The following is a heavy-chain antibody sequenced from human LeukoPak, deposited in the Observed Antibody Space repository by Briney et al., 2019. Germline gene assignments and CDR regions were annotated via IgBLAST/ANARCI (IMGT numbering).Heavy chain of an antibody. J-gene: IGHJ4*02. D-gene: IGHD1-7*01. Sequence: GGSLRLSCAASGFTVSSNYMSWVRQAPGKGLEWVSVIYSGGSTYYADSVKGRFTIPRDNSKNTLYLQMNSLRAEDTAVYYCARDAGTTLRHFDYRGQGTLVTVSS. V-gene: IGHV3-66*02. CDR3: ARDAGTTLRHFDY. CDR2: IYSGGST. CDR1: GFTVSSNY.